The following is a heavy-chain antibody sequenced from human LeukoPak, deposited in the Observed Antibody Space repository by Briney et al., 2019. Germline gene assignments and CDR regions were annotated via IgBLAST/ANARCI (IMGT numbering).Heavy chain of an antibody. J-gene: IGHJ4*02. CDR3: ARWGVGGFYLYLNY. CDR1: GGSFSGYY. D-gene: IGHD3-16*02. Sequence: SETLSLTCAVYGGSFSGYYWSWIRQPPGKGLEWIGEINHSGSTNYNPSLKSRVTISVDTSKNQFSLKLSSVTAADTAVYYCARWGVGGFYLYLNYGGKEPLFPVSS. CDR2: INHSGST. V-gene: IGHV4-34*01.